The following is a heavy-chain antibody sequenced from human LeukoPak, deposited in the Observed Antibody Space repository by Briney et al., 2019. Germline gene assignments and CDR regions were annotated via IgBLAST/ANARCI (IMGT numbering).Heavy chain of an antibody. D-gene: IGHD3-22*01. Sequence: SETLSLTCTASGGSISSYYWSWIRQPPGKGLEWIGEINHSGSTNYNPSLKSRVTISVDTSKNQFSLKLSSVTAADTAVYYCARGGRDSSGYYSPLDYWGQGTLVTVSS. CDR1: GGSISSYY. J-gene: IGHJ4*02. V-gene: IGHV4-34*01. CDR3: ARGGRDSSGYYSPLDY. CDR2: INHSGST.